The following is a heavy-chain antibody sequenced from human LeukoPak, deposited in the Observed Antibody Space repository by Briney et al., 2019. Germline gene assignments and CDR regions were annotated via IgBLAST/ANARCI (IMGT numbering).Heavy chain of an antibody. Sequence: PGGSLRLSCAASGFTFSSYAMSWVRQAPGKGLEWVSTINGGGVNTHYADSVKGRFAISRDNAKSSLYLQVNSLRVEDTAIYYCARERYYWNDVPDYWGQGTLVTVSS. CDR2: INGGGVNT. CDR3: ARERYYWNDVPDY. CDR1: GFTFSSYA. D-gene: IGHD1-20*01. J-gene: IGHJ4*02. V-gene: IGHV3-23*01.